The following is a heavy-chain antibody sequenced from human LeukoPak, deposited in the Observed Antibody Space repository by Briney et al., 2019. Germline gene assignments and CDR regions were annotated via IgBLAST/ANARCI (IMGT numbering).Heavy chain of an antibody. CDR2: ISGSGGST. CDR3: AKQVGIVVVIGLDY. CDR1: GFTFSSYA. V-gene: IGHV3-23*01. Sequence: PGGSLRLSCAASGFTFSSYAMSWVRQAPGKGLEWVSAISGSGGSTYYADSVKGRFTISRDNSKNTLYLQMNSLRAEDTAVYYCAKQVGIVVVIGLDYWGQGTLVTVSS. D-gene: IGHD3-22*01. J-gene: IGHJ4*02.